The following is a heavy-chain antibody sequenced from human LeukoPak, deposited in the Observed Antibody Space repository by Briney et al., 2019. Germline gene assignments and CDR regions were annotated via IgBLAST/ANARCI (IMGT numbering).Heavy chain of an antibody. V-gene: IGHV3-7*04. CDR3: ARTIREQWLTIDY. CDR2: IKQDGSAK. J-gene: IGHJ4*02. CDR1: GFTFSNYW. Sequence: GGSLRLSCAASGFTFSNYWMNWVSHAPGKGLEWVAKIKQDGSAKYYVDSVKGRFTISRDNAKNSLYLQMNSLGAEDTAVYYCARTIREQWLTIDYWGQGTLVTFSS. D-gene: IGHD6-19*01.